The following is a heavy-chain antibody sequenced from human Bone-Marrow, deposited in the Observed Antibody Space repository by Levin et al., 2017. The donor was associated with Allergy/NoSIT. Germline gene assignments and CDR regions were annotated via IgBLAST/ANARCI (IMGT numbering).Heavy chain of an antibody. Sequence: GGSLRLSCAASGFTFSSYSMNWVRQAPGKGLEWVSAISSTGTSTYYADSMKGRFTISRDNAKNSLYLQINSLRAEDTAVYYCARDLVVDLTRSYYGYYFDYWGQGTLVTVSS. V-gene: IGHV3-21*01. CDR2: ISSTGTST. J-gene: IGHJ4*02. CDR3: ARDLVVDLTRSYYGYYFDY. D-gene: IGHD3-10*01. CDR1: GFTFSSYS.